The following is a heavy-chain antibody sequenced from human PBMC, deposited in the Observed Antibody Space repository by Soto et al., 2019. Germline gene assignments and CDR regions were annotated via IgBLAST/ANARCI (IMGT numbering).Heavy chain of an antibody. D-gene: IGHD4-17*01. CDR3: AKELFSYGDYVSNYFDY. CDR1: GFTFSSYG. Sequence: GGSLRLSCAASGFTFSSYGMHWVRQAPGKGLEWVAVISYDGSNKYYADSVKGRFTISRDNSKNTLYLQMNSLRAEDTAVYYCAKELFSYGDYVSNYFDYWGQGTLVTVSS. J-gene: IGHJ4*02. CDR2: ISYDGSNK. V-gene: IGHV3-30*18.